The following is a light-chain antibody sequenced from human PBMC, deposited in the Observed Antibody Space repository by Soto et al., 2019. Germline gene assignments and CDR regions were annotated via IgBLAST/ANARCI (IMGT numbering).Light chain of an antibody. J-gene: IGKJ1*01. CDR1: QSVSSSY. CDR3: QQRSNWPPWT. Sequence: EIVLTQSPGTLSLSPGERATLSCRASQSVSSSYLAWYQQKPGQAPRLLIYDASSRATGIPARFSGSGSGTDFTLTISRLEPEDFAVYYCQQRSNWPPWTFGQGTKVDIK. V-gene: IGKV3D-20*02. CDR2: DAS.